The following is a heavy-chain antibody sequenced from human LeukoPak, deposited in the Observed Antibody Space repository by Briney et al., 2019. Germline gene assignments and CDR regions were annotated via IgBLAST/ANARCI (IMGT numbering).Heavy chain of an antibody. CDR3: ARTPSSGWYGGRPNWFDP. Sequence: SETLSLTCTVSGGSISTTSYYWGWIRQPPGKGLEWIGNTFYNGSTYYNPSLKSRVTISVDTSKNQFSLKLSSVTAADTAVYYCARTPSSGWYGGRPNWFDPWGQGTLVTVSS. CDR2: TFYNGST. D-gene: IGHD6-19*01. CDR1: GGSISTTSYY. J-gene: IGHJ5*02. V-gene: IGHV4-39*01.